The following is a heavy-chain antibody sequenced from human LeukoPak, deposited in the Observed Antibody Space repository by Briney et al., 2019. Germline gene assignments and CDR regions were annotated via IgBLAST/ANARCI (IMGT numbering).Heavy chain of an antibody. Sequence: GGSLRLSCAASGFTFTSYSMNWVRQVPGQGLEWVANIKQDGSEKFYVASVKGRFTISRDNGKSSLYLQMNSLRAEDTALYYCATSYDMGWLIGYWGQGTLVTVSS. D-gene: IGHD3/OR15-3a*01. CDR2: IKQDGSEK. J-gene: IGHJ4*02. V-gene: IGHV3-7*03. CDR3: ATSYDMGWLIGY. CDR1: GFTFTSYS.